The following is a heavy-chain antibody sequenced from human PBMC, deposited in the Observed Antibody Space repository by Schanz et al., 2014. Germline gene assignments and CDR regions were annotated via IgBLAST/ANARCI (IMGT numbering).Heavy chain of an antibody. J-gene: IGHJ4*02. CDR3: ARDRRFFDRDDLYYFDS. D-gene: IGHD3-3*01. CDR2: ISVYNHNK. CDR1: GYIFINSG. Sequence: QIQLVQSGPEVKKPGATVKVSCKASGYIFINSGISWVRQAPGQGLEWMGWISVYNHNKEYDQKFQGRVTMTTDTSESTAYMALTDLRADDTAVYYCARDRRFFDRDDLYYFDSWGQGTLVTVSS. V-gene: IGHV1-18*01.